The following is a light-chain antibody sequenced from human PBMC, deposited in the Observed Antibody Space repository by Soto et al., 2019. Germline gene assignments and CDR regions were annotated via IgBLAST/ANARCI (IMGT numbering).Light chain of an antibody. V-gene: IGKV3-15*01. CDR1: QSVSSN. CDR3: QQDNNWPRT. J-gene: IGKJ1*01. CDR2: GAS. Sequence: EIVMTQSPATLSVSPGERATLSCRASQSVSSNLAWYQQKPGQAPRLLIYGASTRATGIPARFSGSGSGTEFTLTISWLQSEDFAVYYCQQDNNWPRTFGQGTKVEIK.